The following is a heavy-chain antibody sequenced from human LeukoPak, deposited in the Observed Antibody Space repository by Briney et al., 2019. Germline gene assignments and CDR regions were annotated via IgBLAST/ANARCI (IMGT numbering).Heavy chain of an antibody. CDR3: AKDPSRNDSSGYYYGFWDY. CDR1: GFTCSSYA. CDR2: ISGSGGST. Sequence: GGSLRLSCAAAGFTCSSYAMIWVRQAPGNGLASGSAISGSGGSTYYADSVKGRFTISRDNSKNTLYLQMNSLRAEDTAVYYCAKDPSRNDSSGYYYGFWDYWGQGTLVTVSS. V-gene: IGHV3-23*01. J-gene: IGHJ4*02. D-gene: IGHD3-22*01.